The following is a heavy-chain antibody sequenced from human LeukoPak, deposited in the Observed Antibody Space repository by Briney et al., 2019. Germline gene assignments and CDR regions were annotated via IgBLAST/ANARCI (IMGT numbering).Heavy chain of an antibody. CDR1: GGSISSSNW. V-gene: IGHV4-4*02. D-gene: IGHD6-13*01. CDR3: ARLRTPGIAAAGNNWFDP. Sequence: SGTLSLTCAVSGGSISSSNWWSWVRQPPGKGLEWIGEIYHSGSTNYNPSLKSRVTISVDKSKNQFSLKLSSVTAADTAVYYCARLRTPGIAAAGNNWFDPWGQGTLVTVSS. CDR2: IYHSGST. J-gene: IGHJ5*02.